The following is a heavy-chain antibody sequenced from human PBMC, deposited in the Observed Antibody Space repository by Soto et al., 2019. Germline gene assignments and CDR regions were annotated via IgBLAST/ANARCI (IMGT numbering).Heavy chain of an antibody. Sequence: PGGSLRLSCAASGFTFSSYAMSWVRQAPGKGLEWVSAISGSGGSTYYADSVKGRFTISRDNSKNTLYLQMNSLRAEDTAVYYCAKACVVVTAMDYYYYGMDVWGQGTTVTVSS. CDR1: GFTFSSYA. V-gene: IGHV3-23*01. CDR3: AKACVVVTAMDYYYYGMDV. D-gene: IGHD2-21*02. J-gene: IGHJ6*02. CDR2: ISGSGGST.